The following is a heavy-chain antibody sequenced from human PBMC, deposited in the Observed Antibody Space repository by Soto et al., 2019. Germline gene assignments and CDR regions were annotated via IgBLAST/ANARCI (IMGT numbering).Heavy chain of an antibody. J-gene: IGHJ4*02. Sequence: GGSLRLSCAASGFTSNNFAMHWVRQAPGKGLEWVAVISYDGGDKYYADSVKGRFTISRDNSKNTLYLQMNGLRAEDTAVYYCARDLSTGAADYYFDYWGQGALVTVSS. CDR2: ISYDGGDK. D-gene: IGHD6-13*01. CDR1: GFTSNNFA. CDR3: ARDLSTGAADYYFDY. V-gene: IGHV3-30*03.